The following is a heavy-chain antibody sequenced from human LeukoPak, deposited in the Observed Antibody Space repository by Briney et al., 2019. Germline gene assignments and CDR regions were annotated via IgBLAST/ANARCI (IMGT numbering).Heavy chain of an antibody. CDR3: ARDHFTVAGNLDF. D-gene: IGHD6-19*01. J-gene: IGHJ4*02. CDR1: GFTFSSYW. CDR2: INSDGSST. Sequence: GGSLRLSCAASGFTFSSYWMHWVRQAPGKGLVWVSRINSDGSSTSYADSVKGRFTISRDNAKNSLYLQMNSLRAEDTAVYYCARDHFTVAGNLDFWGQGTLVTVSS. V-gene: IGHV3-74*01.